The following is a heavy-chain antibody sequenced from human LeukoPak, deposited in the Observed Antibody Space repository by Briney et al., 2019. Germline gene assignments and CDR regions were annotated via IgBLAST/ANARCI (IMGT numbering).Heavy chain of an antibody. J-gene: IGHJ4*02. V-gene: IGHV1-2*02. D-gene: IGHD6-13*01. CDR2: INPNSGGT. CDR3: ARWRGYSSGWSGPFDD. CDR1: GYTFTGYY. Sequence: ASVKVSCTASGYTFTGYYMHWVRQAPGQGLEWMGWINPNSGGTKYAQRFQGRVAMTRDTSINTGYMELRSLTSDDTAVYYCARWRGYSSGWSGPFDDWGQGTLVTVSS.